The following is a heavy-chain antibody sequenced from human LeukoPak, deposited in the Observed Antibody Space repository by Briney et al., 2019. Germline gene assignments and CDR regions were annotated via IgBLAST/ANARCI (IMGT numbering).Heavy chain of an antibody. D-gene: IGHD3-16*01. CDR1: GFTSRSYT. Sequence: PGRSLRLSCAASGFTSRSYTMNCVCQAPGKGLELLSYYGRSGEYIDYADSVKGRFTISRDNSQNSLYLQINSLRDEDTAVYYCARDKDYGFDYWGQGTLVTVSS. J-gene: IGHJ4*02. V-gene: IGHV3-48*02. CDR2: YGRSGEYI. CDR3: ARDKDYGFDY.